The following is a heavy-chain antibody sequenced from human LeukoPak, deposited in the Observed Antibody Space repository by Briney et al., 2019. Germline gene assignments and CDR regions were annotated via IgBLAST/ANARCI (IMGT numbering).Heavy chain of an antibody. J-gene: IGHJ4*02. V-gene: IGHV3-9*01. CDR1: GFTFDDYA. CDR3: AKDSDYYGSGSYYTN. CDR2: ISWNSGSI. D-gene: IGHD3-10*01. Sequence: GRSLRLSCAASGFTFDDYAMHWVRRAPGKGLEWVSGISWNSGSIGYADSVKGRFTISRDNAKNSLYLQMNSLRAEDTALYYCAKDSDYYGSGSYYTNWGQGTLVTVSS.